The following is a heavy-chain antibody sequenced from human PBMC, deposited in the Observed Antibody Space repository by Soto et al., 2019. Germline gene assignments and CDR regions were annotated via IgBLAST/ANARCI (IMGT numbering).Heavy chain of an antibody. CDR1: GFTFSSYS. CDR3: ARSPSMTTVSLDY. CDR2: ISSSSSYI. Sequence: EVQLVESGGGLVKPGGSLRLSCAASGFTFSSYSMNWVRQAPGKGLEWVSSISSSSSYIYYADSVKGRFTISRDNAKNSLDLQMNSLRAEDTAVYYCARSPSMTTVSLDYWGQGPLVTVSS. D-gene: IGHD4-17*01. V-gene: IGHV3-21*01. J-gene: IGHJ4*02.